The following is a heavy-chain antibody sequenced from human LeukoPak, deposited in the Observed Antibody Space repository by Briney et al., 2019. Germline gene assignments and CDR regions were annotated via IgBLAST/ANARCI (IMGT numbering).Heavy chain of an antibody. D-gene: IGHD3-9*01. CDR1: GFTVSSNY. CDR3: ARDLSGYISYYFDY. Sequence: GGSLRLSCAASGFTVSSNYMSWVRQAPGKGLEWVSVIYSGGSTYYADSVKGRFTISRDNAKNSLYLQMNSLRAEDTAVYYCARDLSGYISYYFDYWGQGTLVTVSS. J-gene: IGHJ4*02. V-gene: IGHV3-53*01. CDR2: IYSGGST.